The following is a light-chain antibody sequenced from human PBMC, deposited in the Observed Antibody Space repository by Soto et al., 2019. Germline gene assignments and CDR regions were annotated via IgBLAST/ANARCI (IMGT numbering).Light chain of an antibody. J-gene: IGKJ4*01. CDR2: GAS. Sequence: EIVMTQSPGTLSVSPGEGATLSCRASQTISSNLAWFQQKPGQAPRLLIYGASTRATGIPARFSGSGSGTEFTLTISSLQPEDFAVYYCQQYNKWPIIFGGGTKVEIK. CDR1: QTISSN. V-gene: IGKV3-15*01. CDR3: QQYNKWPII.